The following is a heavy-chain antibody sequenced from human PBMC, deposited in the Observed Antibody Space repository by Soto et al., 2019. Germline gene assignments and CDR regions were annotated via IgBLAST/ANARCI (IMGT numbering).Heavy chain of an antibody. CDR2: IIPILGIA. Sequence: GASVKVSCKASGGTFSSYTISWVRQAPGQGFEWMGRIIPILGIANYAQKFQGRVTITADKSTSIAYMELSSLRSEDTAVYFCARGLYSGYDSPPTNFDYWGQGTLVTVSS. D-gene: IGHD5-12*01. CDR1: GGTFSSYT. J-gene: IGHJ4*02. CDR3: ARGLYSGYDSPPTNFDY. V-gene: IGHV1-69*02.